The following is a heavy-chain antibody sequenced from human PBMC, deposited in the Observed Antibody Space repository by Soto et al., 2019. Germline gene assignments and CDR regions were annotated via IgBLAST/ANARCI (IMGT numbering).Heavy chain of an antibody. V-gene: IGHV1-69*13. CDR3: ATYGSGSYLNWVPLDY. J-gene: IGHJ4*02. Sequence: ASVKVSCKASGGTFSSYAISWVRQAPGQGLEWMGGIIPIFGTANYAQKFQGRVTITADESTSTAYMELSSLRSEDTAVYYCATYGSGSYLNWVPLDYWGQGTLVTVSS. D-gene: IGHD3-10*01. CDR1: GGTFSSYA. CDR2: IIPIFGTA.